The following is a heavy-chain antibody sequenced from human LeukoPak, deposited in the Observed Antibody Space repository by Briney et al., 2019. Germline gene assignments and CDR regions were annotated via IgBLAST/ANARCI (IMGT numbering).Heavy chain of an antibody. CDR2: IRSKAYGGTT. CDR3: TRELGYCTNGVCYRAYYFDY. CDR1: GFTFGDYA. D-gene: IGHD2-8*01. V-gene: IGHV3-49*04. Sequence: GGSVSLSGTASGFTFGDYAMRWVAQGPGKGWEWVSYIRSKAYGGTTESAASVKGRFTISRDDSKSIAFPQTNSLKTEDTAVYYCTRELGYCTNGVCYRAYYFDYWGQGTLVTVSS. J-gene: IGHJ4*02.